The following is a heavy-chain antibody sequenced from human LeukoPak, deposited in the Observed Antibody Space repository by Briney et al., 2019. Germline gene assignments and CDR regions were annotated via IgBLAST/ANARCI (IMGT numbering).Heavy chain of an antibody. V-gene: IGHV4-39*01. CDR2: IYYSGSA. CDR3: ASYDYTNYFYYFDY. CDR1: GGSITSSTYY. Sequence: PSETLSLTCTVSGGSITSSTYYWGWIRQPPGKGLEWIVSIYYSGSAYYNPSLKSRVTISVDTSKNQFSLKLGSVTAADTAVYYCASYDYTNYFYYFDYWGQGTLVTVSS. J-gene: IGHJ4*02. D-gene: IGHD4-11*01.